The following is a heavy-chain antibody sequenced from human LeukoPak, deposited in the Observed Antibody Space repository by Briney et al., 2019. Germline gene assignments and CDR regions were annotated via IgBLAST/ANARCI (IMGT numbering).Heavy chain of an antibody. CDR3: ARAPRGVVVKSDAFDI. J-gene: IGHJ3*02. Sequence: KPSETLSLTCTVSGGSISSYYWSWIRQPPRKGLEWIGYIYYSGSTNYNPSLKSRVRTSVDTSKKQFSLKLSSVTAADTAVYYCARAPRGVVVKSDAFDIWGQGTMVTVSS. CDR2: IYYSGST. CDR1: GGSISSYY. V-gene: IGHV4-59*01. D-gene: IGHD2-15*01.